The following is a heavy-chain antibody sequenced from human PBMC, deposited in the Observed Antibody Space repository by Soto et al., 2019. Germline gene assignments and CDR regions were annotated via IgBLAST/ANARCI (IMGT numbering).Heavy chain of an antibody. Sequence: LRLSCAASGFSFSDYAMTWVRQAPGKGLEWVSVISESGGSTHYADSVRGRFTISRDNSENTLYLPMNSLRDDDTAVYFCAKRSPYSTGWYSPIFDYWGQGSLVTVSS. D-gene: IGHD6-13*01. CDR2: ISESGGST. J-gene: IGHJ4*02. CDR3: AKRSPYSTGWYSPIFDY. CDR1: GFSFSDYA. V-gene: IGHV3-23*01.